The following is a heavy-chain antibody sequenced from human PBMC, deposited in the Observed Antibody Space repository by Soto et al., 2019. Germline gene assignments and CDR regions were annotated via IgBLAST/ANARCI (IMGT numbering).Heavy chain of an antibody. CDR3: ALRSMAVVPEY. J-gene: IGHJ4*02. V-gene: IGHV4-59*01. CDR1: GDSISSYY. CDR2: LYYGRSA. Sequence: QVQLQESGPGLVKPSETLSLTCAVSGDSISSYYCMWIRQPPGKGLESVGYLYYGRSANYNPSLTSRVTLSVDTSTNQCSLTLSSMTAADTAVYYCALRSMAVVPEYWGQGTLVTVSS. D-gene: IGHD3-22*01.